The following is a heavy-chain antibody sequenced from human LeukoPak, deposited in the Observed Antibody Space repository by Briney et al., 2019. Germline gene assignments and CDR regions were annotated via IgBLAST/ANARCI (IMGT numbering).Heavy chain of an antibody. CDR3: ARQVGSFTTMP. CDR1: GVSISSYY. D-gene: IGHD3-22*01. V-gene: IGHV4-4*07. CDR2: IYTSGST. Sequence: SETLSLTCTVSGVSISSYYWSWIRQPAGKGLEWIGRIYTSGSTNYNSSLKSRVTMSVDTSKNQFSLNLSSVTAADTVVYYCARQVGSFTTMPWGQGTLVTVSS. J-gene: IGHJ1*01.